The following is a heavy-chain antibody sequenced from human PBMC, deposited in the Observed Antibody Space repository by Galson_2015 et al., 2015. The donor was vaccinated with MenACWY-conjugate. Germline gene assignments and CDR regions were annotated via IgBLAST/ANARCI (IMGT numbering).Heavy chain of an antibody. CDR2: ISSSSSTI. CDR3: ARDGILPMVRGVICFDY. D-gene: IGHD3-10*01. CDR1: GFTFSSYS. Sequence: SLRLSCAASGFTFSSYSMNWVRQAPGKGLEWVSYISSSSSTIYYADSVKGRFTISRDNAKNSLYLQMNSLRAEDTAVYYCARDGILPMVRGVICFDYWGQGTLVTVSS. J-gene: IGHJ4*02. V-gene: IGHV3-48*04.